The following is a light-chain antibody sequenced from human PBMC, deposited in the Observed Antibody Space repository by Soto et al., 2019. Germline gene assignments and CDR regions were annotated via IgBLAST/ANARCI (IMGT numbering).Light chain of an antibody. CDR3: QHRSNWPLT. CDR2: DAS. V-gene: IGKV3-11*01. J-gene: IGKJ4*01. CDR1: QSVSSY. Sequence: EKVLTQSPATLSLSPGERATLSCRASQSVSSYLAWYQQKPGQAPRLLIYDASNRATGIPARFSGSGSGTDFTLTISSLEPEDFAVYYCQHRSNWPLTFGGGTKVDIK.